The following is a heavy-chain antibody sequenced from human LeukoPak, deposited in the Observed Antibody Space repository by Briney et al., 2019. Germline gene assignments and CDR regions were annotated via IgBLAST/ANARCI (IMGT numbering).Heavy chain of an antibody. V-gene: IGHV3-23*01. CDR2: ISGSGGST. Sequence: PGGSLRLSCAASGFTFSSYAMSWVRQAPGKGLEWVSAISGSGGSTYYTDSVKGRFTISRDNSKNTLYLQMNRLRAEDTAVYYCAKMSDSSGWHFDYWGQGTLVTVSS. J-gene: IGHJ4*02. CDR1: GFTFSSYA. CDR3: AKMSDSSGWHFDY. D-gene: IGHD6-19*01.